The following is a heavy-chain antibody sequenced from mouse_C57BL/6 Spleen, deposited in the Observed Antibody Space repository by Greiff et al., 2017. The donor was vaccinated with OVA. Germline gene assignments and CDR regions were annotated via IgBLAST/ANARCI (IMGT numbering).Heavy chain of an antibody. CDR2: IYPGDGDT. V-gene: IGHV1-80*01. J-gene: IGHJ3*01. D-gene: IGHD1-1*01. CDR1: GYAFSSYW. CDR3: ARDYGSSLAWFAY. Sequence: LQESGAELVKPGASVKISCKASGYAFSSYWMNWVKQRPGKGLEWIGQIYPGDGDTNYNGKFKGKATLTADKSSSTAYMQLSSLTSEDSAVYFCARDYGSSLAWFAYWGQGTLVTVSA.